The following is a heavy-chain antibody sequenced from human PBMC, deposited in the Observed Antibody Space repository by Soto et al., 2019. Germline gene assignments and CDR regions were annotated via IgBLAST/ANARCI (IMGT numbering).Heavy chain of an antibody. CDR3: ARSQGSSTSLENYYYYYYGMDV. J-gene: IGHJ6*02. CDR1: GGTFGSYA. CDR2: IIPIPGTA. D-gene: IGHD2-2*01. V-gene: IGHV1-69*01. Sequence: QVQLVQSGAEVKKPGSSVKVSCKASGGTFGSYAISWVRQAPGQGLEWMGGIIPIPGTANYAQKFQGRVTIAADESTSTAYMERSSLRSEDTAVYYCARSQGSSTSLENYYYYYYGMDVWGQGTTVTVSS.